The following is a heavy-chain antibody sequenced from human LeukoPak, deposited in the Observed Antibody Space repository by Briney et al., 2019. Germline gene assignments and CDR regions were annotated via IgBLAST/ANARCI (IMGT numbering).Heavy chain of an antibody. D-gene: IGHD2-2*02. CDR2: IIPIFGSA. V-gene: IGHV1-69*13. CDR3: ARGGKVVVVPAAIRPFDY. CDR1: GGTFSSYA. Sequence: GASVKVSCKASGGTFSSYAISWVRQAPGQGLDWMGGIIPIFGSANYAQKFQGTVTITEDESTSTAYMELSSVRSEDTAVYYCARGGKVVVVPAAIRPFDYWGQGTLVTVSS. J-gene: IGHJ4*02.